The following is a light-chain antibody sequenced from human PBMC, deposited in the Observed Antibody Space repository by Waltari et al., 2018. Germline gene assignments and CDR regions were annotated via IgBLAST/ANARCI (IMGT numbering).Light chain of an antibody. Sequence: ESGLTKYPGTLSLSPGDRATLYCRASQSLSNSYLAWYQQKSGQTPRHLIYGASSRATGIPDRFNGSGSVTDFTLTINRLEPEDFAVYYCHHDGGSLGFTVGQGTKLDIK. CDR2: GAS. V-gene: IGKV3-20*01. J-gene: IGKJ2*01. CDR3: HHDGGSLGFT. CDR1: QSLSNSY.